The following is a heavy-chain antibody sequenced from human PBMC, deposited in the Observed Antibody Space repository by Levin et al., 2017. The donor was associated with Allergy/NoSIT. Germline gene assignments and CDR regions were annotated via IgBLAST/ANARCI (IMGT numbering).Heavy chain of an antibody. CDR3: ATAAAFGFSQDC. D-gene: IGHD3-16*01. CDR1: GFPFSAFA. CDR2: ISDRGTTT. V-gene: IGHV3-48*04. J-gene: IGHJ4*02. Sequence: GESLKISCAASGFPFSAFAMNWVRQAPGKGLEWISYISDRGTTTTYADSVKGRFTVSRDNARNSLFLQMDSLRVEDTAVYFCATAAAFGFSQDCWGQGTLVTVSS.